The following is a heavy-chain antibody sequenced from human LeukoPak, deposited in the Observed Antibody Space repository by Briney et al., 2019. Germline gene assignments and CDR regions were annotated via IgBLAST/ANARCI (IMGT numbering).Heavy chain of an antibody. CDR1: GGSISSSSYY. CDR3: ASCREDGAFDI. V-gene: IGHV4-39*07. J-gene: IGHJ3*02. D-gene: IGHD3-10*01. CDR2: IYYSGST. Sequence: SETLSLTCTVSGGSISSSSYYWGWIRQPPGKGLAWIGSIYYSGSTYYNPSLKSRVTISVDTYKNQFSLKLSSVTAADTAVDYCASCREDGAFDIWGQGTMVTVSS.